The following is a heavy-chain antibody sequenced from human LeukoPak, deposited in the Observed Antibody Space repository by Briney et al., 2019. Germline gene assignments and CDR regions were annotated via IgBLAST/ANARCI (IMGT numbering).Heavy chain of an antibody. J-gene: IGHJ4*02. CDR1: GYTFTRYY. V-gene: IGHV1-46*01. Sequence: ASVKVSCKASGYTFTRYYMHWVRQAPGQGLEWMGIINPSGGGTSYAQKFQGRVTMTRDTSTSTVYMELSSLRSEDTAVYYCARDSAYCSGGSCANTMIVTLVYWGQGTLVTVSS. CDR2: INPSGGGT. D-gene: IGHD2-15*01. CDR3: ARDSAYCSGGSCANTMIVTLVY.